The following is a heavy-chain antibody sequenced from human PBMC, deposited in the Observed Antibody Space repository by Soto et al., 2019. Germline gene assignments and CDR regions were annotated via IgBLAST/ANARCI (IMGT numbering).Heavy chain of an antibody. Sequence: PVGSLRLSCAASGFTFSSYEMNWVRQAPGKGLEWVAYISRSVTTIFYVDSVKGRFTISRDNAKSSLFLQMSSLRAEDTAVYYCVRGLDVWGQGTTVTVSS. CDR1: GFTFSSYE. J-gene: IGHJ6*02. CDR2: ISRSVTTI. CDR3: VRGLDV. V-gene: IGHV3-48*03.